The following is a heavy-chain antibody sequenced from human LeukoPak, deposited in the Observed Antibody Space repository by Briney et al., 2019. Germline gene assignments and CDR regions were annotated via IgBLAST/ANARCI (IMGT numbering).Heavy chain of an antibody. D-gene: IGHD3-9*01. J-gene: IGHJ3*02. V-gene: IGHV4-38-2*02. Sequence: SQTLSLTCAVSGGSISSGYYWGWIRQPPGKGLEWIGSIYHSGSTYYNPSLKSRVTISVDTSKNQFSLKLSSVTAADTAVYYCARERNVLRYFGSTNAFDIWGQGTMVTVSS. CDR3: ARERNVLRYFGSTNAFDI. CDR1: GGSISSGYY. CDR2: IYHSGST.